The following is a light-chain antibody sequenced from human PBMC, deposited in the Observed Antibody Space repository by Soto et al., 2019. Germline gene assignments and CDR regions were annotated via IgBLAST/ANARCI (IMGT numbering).Light chain of an antibody. Sequence: QSALTQPASVSGSPGQSITISCTGTSSDVGGYNYVSWYQQHPGKAPKLMIYEVSNRPSGVSNRFSGSKSGNTASLTISGLQAEDEADYYCAAWDDGLSGGVFGGGTKLTVL. CDR3: AAWDDGLSGGV. V-gene: IGLV2-14*01. CDR2: EVS. CDR1: SSDVGGYNY. J-gene: IGLJ3*02.